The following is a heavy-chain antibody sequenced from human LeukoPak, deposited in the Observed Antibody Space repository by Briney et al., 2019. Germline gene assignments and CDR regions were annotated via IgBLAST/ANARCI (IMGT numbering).Heavy chain of an antibody. CDR3: APEVIRALDDRSGYYYGQGRGSFDP. V-gene: IGHV1-69*13. D-gene: IGHD3-22*01. J-gene: IGHJ5*02. CDR2: IIPIFGTA. CDR1: GGTFSSYA. Sequence: ASVKVSCKASGGTFSSYAINWVRQAPGQGLEWMGGIIPIFGTANYAQKFQGRVTITADESTSTAYMELSSLRSEDTAVYYCAPEVIRALDDRSGYYYGQGRGSFDPWGQGTLVTVSS.